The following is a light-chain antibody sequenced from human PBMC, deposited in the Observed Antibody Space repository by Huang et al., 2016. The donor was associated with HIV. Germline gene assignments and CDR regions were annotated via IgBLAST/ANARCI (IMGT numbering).Light chain of an antibody. J-gene: IGKJ4*01. V-gene: IGKV3-20*01. CDR2: NTS. CDR1: HSITTTY. CDR3: QQYGGSPPGVT. Sequence: EIVLTQSPGTLSLSPGARATLSCRASHSITTTYLAWYQQKPGQPPRLLIYNTSKRASGIPDRFSGSGSGTYFSLTIRRLEPEDFAVYYCQQYGGSPPGVTFGGGTKVEV.